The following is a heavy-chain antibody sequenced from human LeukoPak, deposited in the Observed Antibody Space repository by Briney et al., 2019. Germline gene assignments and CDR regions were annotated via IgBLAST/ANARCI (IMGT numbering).Heavy chain of an antibody. J-gene: IGHJ6*02. V-gene: IGHV1-46*01. CDR2: INPSGGST. CDR3: ARYLVTATENYYYYGMDV. D-gene: IGHD2-21*02. Sequence: ASVKVSCKASGYTFTSYYMHWVRQDPGQGLEWMGIINPSGGSTSYAQKFQGRVTMTRDTSTSTVYMELSSLRSEDTAVYYCARYLVTATENYYYYGMDVWGQGTTVTVSS. CDR1: GYTFTSYY.